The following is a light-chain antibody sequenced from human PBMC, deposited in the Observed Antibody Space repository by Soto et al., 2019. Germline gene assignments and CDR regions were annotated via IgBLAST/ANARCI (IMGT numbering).Light chain of an antibody. J-gene: IGKJ1*01. CDR3: QQSYSTPWT. V-gene: IGKV1-39*01. Sequence: DIQMTQSPSTLSASVGDRVTITCRTSQSIAKFLNWYQQKPGKAPKVLIYGASSLQTGVPSRFSGSGSGTDFTLAISSLQPEDFATYYCQQSYSTPWTFGQGTKVDIK. CDR2: GAS. CDR1: QSIAKF.